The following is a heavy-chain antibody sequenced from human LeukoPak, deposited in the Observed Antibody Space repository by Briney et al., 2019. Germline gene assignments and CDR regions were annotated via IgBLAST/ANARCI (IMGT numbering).Heavy chain of an antibody. CDR2: IWYDGSNK. CDR1: GFTFSSYG. Sequence: GRSLRLSCAASGFTFSSYGMHWVRQAPGKGLEWVAVIWYDGSNKYYADSVKGRFTISRDNAKNSLYLQMNSLRAEDTALYYCARLRGYDFWSGFEYWGQGTLVTVSS. CDR3: ARLRGYDFWSGFEY. V-gene: IGHV3-33*01. D-gene: IGHD3-3*01. J-gene: IGHJ4*02.